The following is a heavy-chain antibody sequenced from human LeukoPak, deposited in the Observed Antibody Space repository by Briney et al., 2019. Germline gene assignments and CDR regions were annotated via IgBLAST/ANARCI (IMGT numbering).Heavy chain of an antibody. J-gene: IGHJ4*02. CDR1: GFTVSSNY. Sequence: GGSLRLSCAPSGFTVSSNYMSWVRQAPGKRLEWVSVIYSGGSTYYADSVKGRFYISRDNSKNTLYLQMNSLGAEDTAVYYCATSYYDSTLWDWGQGTLVTVSS. D-gene: IGHD3-22*01. CDR2: IYSGGST. V-gene: IGHV3-53*01. CDR3: ATSYYDSTLWD.